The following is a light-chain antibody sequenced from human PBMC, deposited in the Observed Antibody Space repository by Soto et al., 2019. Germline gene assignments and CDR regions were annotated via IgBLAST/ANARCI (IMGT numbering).Light chain of an antibody. CDR2: VAS. CDR3: QQLNSYRLT. Sequence: IQLTQSPSSLSASVGDRVPSTCRASPAISSHLAWYQQKPGKAPKLLVYVASTLQSGVPSRFSGSGSGTDFSLSINSLQPEDFATYYCQQLNSYRLTFGGGTKVDIK. J-gene: IGKJ4*01. V-gene: IGKV1-9*01. CDR1: PAISSH.